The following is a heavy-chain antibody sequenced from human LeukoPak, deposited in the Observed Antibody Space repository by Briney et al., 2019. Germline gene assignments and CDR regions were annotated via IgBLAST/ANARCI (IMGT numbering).Heavy chain of an antibody. CDR3: ARGTQFSGSFSHFDY. CDR1: GFTFGNYA. D-gene: IGHD1-26*01. Sequence: GGSLRLSCAASGFTFGNYAVHWVRQAPGKGLEWVAVVSHDATYKFYGDSVKGRFTISRDNYRSTLYLQLDSLTVEDTAVYYCARGTQFSGSFSHFDYWGQGTLVTVSS. CDR2: VSHDATYK. V-gene: IGHV3-30*01. J-gene: IGHJ4*02.